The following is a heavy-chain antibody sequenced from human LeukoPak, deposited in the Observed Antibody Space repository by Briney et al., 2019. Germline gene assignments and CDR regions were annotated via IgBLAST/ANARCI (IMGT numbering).Heavy chain of an antibody. Sequence: GGSLRLSRAASGFTYSSYGMNWVRQAPGEGLEWISYISGSGDTIYNADSVKGRFAISRDNGQNSLYLQMNSLRGVDTAVYYCARTFTTYHYYMDVWGKGATVTVSS. CDR1: GFTYSSYG. J-gene: IGHJ6*03. CDR3: ARTFTTYHYYMDV. CDR2: ISGSGDTI. D-gene: IGHD1-1*01. V-gene: IGHV3-48*01.